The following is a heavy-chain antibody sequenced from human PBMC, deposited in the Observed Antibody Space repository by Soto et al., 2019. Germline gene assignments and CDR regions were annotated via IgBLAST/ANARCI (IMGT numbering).Heavy chain of an antibody. CDR2: IKSKTDGGTT. V-gene: IGHV3-15*01. J-gene: IGHJ4*02. CDR1: GFTFSNAW. CDR3: TTDDPVATITYFDY. D-gene: IGHD5-12*01. Sequence: GGSLRLSCAASGFTFSNAWMSWVRQAPGKGLEWVGRIKSKTDGGTTDYAAPVKGRFTISRDDSKNTLYLQMNSLKTEDTAVYYCTTDDPVATITYFDYWGQGTLVTVSS.